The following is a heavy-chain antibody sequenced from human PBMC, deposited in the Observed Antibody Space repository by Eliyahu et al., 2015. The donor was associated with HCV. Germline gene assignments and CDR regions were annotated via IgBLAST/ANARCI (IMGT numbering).Heavy chain of an antibody. V-gene: IGHV3-23*01. Sequence: EVQLLESGGGLVQPGGSLRLSCXASGLAISGYSMTWVRQAPGKGXDWVSTISGGGVNIYYADSVKGRFTISRDDSKNMLYLQMTSLRADDTAVYYCAKAIGVQWFDPWGQGTLVTVTS. CDR2: ISGGGVNI. D-gene: IGHD2-8*01. CDR1: GLAISGYS. J-gene: IGHJ5*02. CDR3: AKAIGVQWFDP.